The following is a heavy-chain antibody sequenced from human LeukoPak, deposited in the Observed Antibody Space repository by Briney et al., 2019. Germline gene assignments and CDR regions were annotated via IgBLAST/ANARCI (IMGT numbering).Heavy chain of an antibody. CDR2: VSYSGDT. Sequence: SETLSLTCTVSGGSISSYYWSWIRLPPGKGLEWIGFVSYSGDTNYSPSFNGRVTISLDTSKSQFSLNLNSVTAADTAVYFCARGGASSRYFGYWGQGTLVTVSS. J-gene: IGHJ4*02. V-gene: IGHV4-59*01. D-gene: IGHD1-26*01. CDR3: ARGGASSRYFGY. CDR1: GGSISSYY.